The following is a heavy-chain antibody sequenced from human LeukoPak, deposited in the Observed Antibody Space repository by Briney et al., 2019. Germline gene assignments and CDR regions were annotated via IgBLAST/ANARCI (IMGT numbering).Heavy chain of an antibody. Sequence: SETLSLTCTVSGGSISSGSYYWSWIRQPAGKGLEWIGRIYTSGSTNYNPSLKSRVTISVDTSKNQFSLKLSSVTAADTAVYYCARHEKMLAYYYYYMDVWGKGTTVTVSS. D-gene: IGHD3-10*02. CDR2: IYTSGST. CDR1: GGSISSGSYY. J-gene: IGHJ6*03. CDR3: ARHEKMLAYYYYYMDV. V-gene: IGHV4-61*02.